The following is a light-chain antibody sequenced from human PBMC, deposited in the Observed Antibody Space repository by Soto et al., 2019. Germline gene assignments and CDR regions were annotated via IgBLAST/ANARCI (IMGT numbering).Light chain of an antibody. V-gene: IGLV2-8*01. CDR1: SIDVGGYNY. CDR3: SSYTGDNNVV. Sequence: QSALTQPPSASGSPGHSVTISCTGTSIDVGGYNYVSWYQQHPGKAPKLLIFEINKRPSGVPDRFSGSKSGNTASLTVSGLQAEDEADYYCSSYTGDNNVVFGGGTKLTVL. J-gene: IGLJ2*01. CDR2: EIN.